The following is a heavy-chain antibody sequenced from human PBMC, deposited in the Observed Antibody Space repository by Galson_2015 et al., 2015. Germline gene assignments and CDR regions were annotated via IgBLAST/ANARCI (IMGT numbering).Heavy chain of an antibody. Sequence: SVKGCGKASGGTFSRYAISWARQAPGQGLEWMGGIIPIFGTANYAQKFQGRVTITADESTSTAYMELSSLRSEDTAVYYCASIFRDFDYWGQGTLVTVSS. CDR1: GGTFSRYA. J-gene: IGHJ4*02. D-gene: IGHD3-3*02. CDR3: ASIFRDFDY. V-gene: IGHV1-69*13. CDR2: IIPIFGTA.